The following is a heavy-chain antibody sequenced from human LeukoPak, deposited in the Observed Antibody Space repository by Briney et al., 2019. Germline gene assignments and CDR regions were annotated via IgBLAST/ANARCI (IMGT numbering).Heavy chain of an antibody. J-gene: IGHJ4*02. CDR2: IYHSGST. D-gene: IGHD5-18*01. Sequence: SDTLSLTCAVYGGSFSGYYWSWVRQPPGKGLEWVGEIYHSGSTNYNPSLKSRVTISVDTSKNQFSLKLTSVTAADTAVYYCARRGYSYGCRDCGYYFDYWGQGTLVTVSS. CDR1: GGSFSGYY. V-gene: IGHV4-34*01. CDR3: ARRGYSYGCRDCGYYFDY.